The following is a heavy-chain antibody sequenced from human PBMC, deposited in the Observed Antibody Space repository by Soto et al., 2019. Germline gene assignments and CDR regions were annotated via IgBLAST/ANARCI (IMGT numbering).Heavy chain of an antibody. Sequence: TLSLTCSVAGGSISSRGYYWSWIRQHPGKGLEWIGYIYYSGSTYYNPSLKSRVTISVDTSKNQFSLKLSSVTAADTAVYYCARSSQSTVTTFGYWGQGTLVTVPS. D-gene: IGHD4-17*01. CDR3: ARSSQSTVTTFGY. V-gene: IGHV4-31*03. CDR1: GGSISSRGYY. CDR2: IYYSGST. J-gene: IGHJ4*02.